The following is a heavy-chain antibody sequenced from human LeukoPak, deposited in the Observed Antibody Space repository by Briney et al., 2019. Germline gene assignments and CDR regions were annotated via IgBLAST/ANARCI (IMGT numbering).Heavy chain of an antibody. Sequence: PGGSLRLSCAASGFTFSTYAISWVRQAPGKGLEWVSAISGSGAKTYYADSVKGRFTITRGNSKNTLYLQMNSLRAEDTAVYYCAKEYSSSGYFDYWGQGTLVTVSS. CDR1: GFTFSTYA. CDR3: AKEYSSSGYFDY. CDR2: ISGSGAKT. V-gene: IGHV3-23*01. J-gene: IGHJ4*02. D-gene: IGHD6-13*01.